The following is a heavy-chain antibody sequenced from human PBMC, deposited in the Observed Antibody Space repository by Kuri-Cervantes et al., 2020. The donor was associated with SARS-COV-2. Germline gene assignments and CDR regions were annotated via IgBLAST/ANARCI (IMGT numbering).Heavy chain of an antibody. J-gene: IGHJ1*01. Sequence: GGSLRLSCAASELTFSSYGMHWVRQAPGKGLEWVAVIWYDGSNKSSADSVRGRFTISRDKSKNTLYLQMNSLRAGDTAVYYCARAPSILGATLGYFQQWGQGTLVTVSS. CDR1: ELTFSSYG. V-gene: IGHV3-33*01. CDR3: ARAPSILGATLGYFQQ. D-gene: IGHD1-26*01. CDR2: IWYDGSNK.